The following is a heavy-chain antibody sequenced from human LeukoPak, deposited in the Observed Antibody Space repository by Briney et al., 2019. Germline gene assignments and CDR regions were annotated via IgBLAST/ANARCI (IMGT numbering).Heavy chain of an antibody. Sequence: GGSLRLSCAASGFTFSNYAMSWVGQAPGKGLEWVSAISGSGGSTYYADSVKSRFTISRDNSKNTLYLQMNSLRAEDTAVYYCALNGREVPSGAFDIWGQGTMVTVSS. CDR2: ISGSGGST. D-gene: IGHD3-16*02. J-gene: IGHJ3*02. CDR3: ALNGREVPSGAFDI. V-gene: IGHV3-23*01. CDR1: GFTFSNYA.